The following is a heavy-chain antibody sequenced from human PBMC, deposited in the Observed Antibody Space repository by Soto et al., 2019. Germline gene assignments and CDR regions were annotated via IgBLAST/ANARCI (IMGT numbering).Heavy chain of an antibody. CDR3: ARGGYFDSSNYLAY. D-gene: IGHD3-22*01. Sequence: SVKGSCKAPGYTFTSSGTHWVRQAPGRGLAWMGWINPGNGTTKYSQKVEGRVIIERDTSASTAYIELSSLRSEDTTVYHCARGGYFDSSNYLAYWGLGTLVSASS. CDR1: GYTFTSSG. J-gene: IGHJ4*02. CDR2: INPGNGTT. V-gene: IGHV1-3*01.